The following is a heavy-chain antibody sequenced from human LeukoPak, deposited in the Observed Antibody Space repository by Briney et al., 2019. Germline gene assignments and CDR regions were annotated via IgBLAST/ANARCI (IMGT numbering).Heavy chain of an antibody. CDR2: IYYSGST. D-gene: IGHD2-2*01. V-gene: IGHV4-39*07. Sequence: SETLSLTCTVSGGSISSSSYYWGWIRQPPGKGLEWIGSIYYSGSTYYNPSLKSRVTISVDTSKNQFSLKLSSVTAADTAVYYCARDPSIVVVPAAIHGMDVWGKGTTVTVSS. J-gene: IGHJ6*04. CDR1: GGSISSSSYY. CDR3: ARDPSIVVVPAAIHGMDV.